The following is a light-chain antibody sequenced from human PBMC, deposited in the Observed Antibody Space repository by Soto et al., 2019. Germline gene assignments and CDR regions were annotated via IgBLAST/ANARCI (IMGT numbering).Light chain of an antibody. CDR1: QSISSTY. CDR2: DAS. CDR3: QHYDSARWT. J-gene: IGKJ1*01. V-gene: IGKV3-20*01. Sequence: EMVLTQSPDTLSLSPGERATLSCRASQSISSTYLTWYHQRPGQAPRLLIYDASRRATGIPDRFSGSGSGTDFSLTISRLEPEDFAVYYCQHYDSARWTFGLGTKVDIK.